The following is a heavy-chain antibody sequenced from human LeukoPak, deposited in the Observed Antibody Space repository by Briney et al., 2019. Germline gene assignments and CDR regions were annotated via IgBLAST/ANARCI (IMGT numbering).Heavy chain of an antibody. CDR1: RFTVSSYG. V-gene: IGHV3-23*01. CDR2: FSANDGSA. D-gene: IGHD6-13*01. CDR3: AKARIAAAGTGAFDV. Sequence: PVGTLRLSCAASRFTVSSYGMTAGREAPGKGLGWVSAFSANDGSAQHAESVSGRFTISRDNSKNSLYLQMNSLRDEDTAVYFCAKARIAAAGTGAFDVWGQGTMVTVSS. J-gene: IGHJ3*01.